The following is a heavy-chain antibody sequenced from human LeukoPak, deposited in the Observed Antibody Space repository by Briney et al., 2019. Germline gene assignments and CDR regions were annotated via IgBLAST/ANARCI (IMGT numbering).Heavy chain of an antibody. CDR3: ARRLGVRSSWFTYYYYYMDV. CDR1: GYTFTGYY. CDR2: INPSGGST. J-gene: IGHJ6*03. V-gene: IGHV1-46*01. Sequence: GASVKVSCKASGYTFTGYYMHWVRQAPRQGLEWMGIINPSGGSTSYAQKFQGRVTMTRDTSTSTVYMELSSLRSEDTAVYYCARRLGVRSSWFTYYYYYMDVWGKGTTVTVSS. D-gene: IGHD6-13*01.